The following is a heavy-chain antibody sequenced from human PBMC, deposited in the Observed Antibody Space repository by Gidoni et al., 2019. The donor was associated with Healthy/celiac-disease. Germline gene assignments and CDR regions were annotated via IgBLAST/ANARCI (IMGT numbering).Heavy chain of an antibody. J-gene: IGHJ4*02. V-gene: IGHV3-23*01. CDR1: GFTFSSYA. CDR3: AKDRELLEWLFAVGDFDY. D-gene: IGHD3-3*01. Sequence: EVQLLESGGGLVQPGGSLRLSCAASGFTFSSYAMSWVRQAPGKGLEWVSAISGSGGSTYYADSVKGRFTISRDNSKNTLYLQMNSLRAEDTAVYYCAKDRELLEWLFAVGDFDYWGQGTLVTVSS. CDR2: ISGSGGST.